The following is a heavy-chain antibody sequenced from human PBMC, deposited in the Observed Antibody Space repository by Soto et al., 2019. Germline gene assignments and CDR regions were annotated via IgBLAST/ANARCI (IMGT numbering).Heavy chain of an antibody. D-gene: IGHD1-20*01. Sequence: PGGSLRLSCAASGFPFSTYEMHWVRQAPGKGLEWLSYISSSATDIYYADSVKGRFTISGDNAKNSLYLQMNSLRAEDTAVYYCARNGITETIPQYYHYGMDVWGQGTTVTVSS. V-gene: IGHV3-48*03. CDR1: GFPFSTYE. CDR3: ARNGITETIPQYYHYGMDV. CDR2: ISSSATDI. J-gene: IGHJ6*02.